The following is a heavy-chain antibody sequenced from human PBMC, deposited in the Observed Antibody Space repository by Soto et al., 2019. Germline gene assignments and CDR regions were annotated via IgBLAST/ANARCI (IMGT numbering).Heavy chain of an antibody. J-gene: IGHJ4*02. Sequence: QVQLVQSGAEVKKPGASVKVSCKASGYTFTSYAMHWVRQAPGQRFEWMGWINAGNGNTKYSQKFQGRVTITRDTSASTAYMELSRLRSEDTAVYYCARDPGYSYGYNWGQGTLVTVSS. CDR2: INAGNGNT. D-gene: IGHD5-18*01. CDR3: ARDPGYSYGYN. V-gene: IGHV1-3*01. CDR1: GYTFTSYA.